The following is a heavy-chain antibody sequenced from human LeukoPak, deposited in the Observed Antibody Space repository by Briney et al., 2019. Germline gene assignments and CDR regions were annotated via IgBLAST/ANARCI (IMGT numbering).Heavy chain of an antibody. D-gene: IGHD7-27*01. CDR2: SYYSGST. V-gene: IGHV4-61*01. J-gene: IGHJ5*02. CDR3: ARDAEISLAGWDNWFDP. Sequence: AETLSLTCTVSGCSFSSGSYYWSWIRQPPGQGLDWIGYSYYSGSTNYNPALKSRVTISLAPSKNQFSLKLSYVTAADTAVYYCARDAEISLAGWDNWFDPWGQGTLVTVSS. CDR1: GCSFSSGSYY.